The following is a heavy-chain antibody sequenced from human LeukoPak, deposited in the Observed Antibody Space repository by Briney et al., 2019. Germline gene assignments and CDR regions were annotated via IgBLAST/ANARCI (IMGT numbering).Heavy chain of an antibody. CDR3: ARLRRGYSYGHFDY. V-gene: IGHV4-39*07. CDR1: GDSIGSSSYY. D-gene: IGHD5-18*01. J-gene: IGHJ4*02. CDR2: IFYSGST. Sequence: SETLSLTCTVSGDSIGSSSYYWGWIRQPPGKGLEWIGSIFYSGSTYYNPSLKSRVSISLDISKNQFYLKLSSVTAADTAVYYCARLRRGYSYGHFDYWGQGTLVTVSS.